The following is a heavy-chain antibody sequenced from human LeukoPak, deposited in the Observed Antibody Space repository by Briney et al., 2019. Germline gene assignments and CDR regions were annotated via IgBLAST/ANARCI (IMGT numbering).Heavy chain of an antibody. CDR2: IWSDGSNK. D-gene: IGHD3-22*01. CDR3: ASTGRGYYDSIDY. CDR1: GSGFTFSSSG. V-gene: IGHV3-33*08. J-gene: IGHJ4*02. Sequence: GGSLRLSCAASGSGFTFSSSGMHWVRQAPGKGLEWVALIWSDGSNKYYAGSAKGRFTISRDNSNNTLYLQMNSLRAEDTALYYCASTGRGYYDSIDYWGQGTLVTVSS.